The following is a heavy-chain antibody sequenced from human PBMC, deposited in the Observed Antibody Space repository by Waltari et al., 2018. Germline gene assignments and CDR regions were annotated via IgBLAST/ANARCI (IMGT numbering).Heavy chain of an antibody. Sequence: QLLESGGGWRQAGGCLRLPGAASGFTFRKYAMSWVRQAPGKGPECVSGITSGGGDTYYTVSVRGRFTISRDNSKNTVYLQMNSLRHEDTAVYYCAKEIYRIGRPCFDYWGQGVLVTVSS. CDR2: ITSGGGDT. V-gene: IGHV3-23*01. CDR3: AKEIYRIGRPCFDY. D-gene: IGHD6-19*01. J-gene: IGHJ4*02. CDR1: GFTFRKYA.